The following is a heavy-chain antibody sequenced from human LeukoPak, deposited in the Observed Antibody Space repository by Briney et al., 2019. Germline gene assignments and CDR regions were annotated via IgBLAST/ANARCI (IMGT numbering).Heavy chain of an antibody. V-gene: IGHV3-53*01. J-gene: IGHJ4*02. CDR3: ARDTISSGYYRGFDY. Sequence: GGSLRLSCAASGFTFSSYSMNWVRQAPGKGLEWVSVIYSGGSTYYTDSVKGRFTMSRDNSKNTLYLQMNSLRAEDTALYYCARDTISSGYYRGFDYWGQGTLVTVSS. CDR1: GFTFSSYS. CDR2: IYSGGST. D-gene: IGHD3-22*01.